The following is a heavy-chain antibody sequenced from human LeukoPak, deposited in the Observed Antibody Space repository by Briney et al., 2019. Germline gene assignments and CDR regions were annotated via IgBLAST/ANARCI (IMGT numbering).Heavy chain of an antibody. V-gene: IGHV4-59*08. CDR2: IYYSGST. Sequence: PSETLSLTCTVSGGSISSYYWSWIRQPPGKGLEWIGYIYYSGSTNYNPSLQSRVTISVDTSKNQFSLKLSSVTAADTAVYYCARHADLYYYGMDVWGQGTTVTVSS. CDR3: ARHADLYYYGMDV. CDR1: GGSISSYY. J-gene: IGHJ6*02.